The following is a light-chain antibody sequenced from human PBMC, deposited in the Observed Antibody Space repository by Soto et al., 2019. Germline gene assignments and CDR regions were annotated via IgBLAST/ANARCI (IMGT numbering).Light chain of an antibody. Sequence: QPVLTQPPSVSGAPGQRVTISCTGSSSNIGAGYDVHWYQQLPGTAPKLLIYGNSNRPSGVPARFASSKSGTSASLAITGLQAEDEADYYCQSYDSSLSGSTVFGGGTKLTVL. CDR1: SSNIGAGYD. J-gene: IGLJ2*01. CDR2: GNS. V-gene: IGLV1-40*01. CDR3: QSYDSSLSGSTV.